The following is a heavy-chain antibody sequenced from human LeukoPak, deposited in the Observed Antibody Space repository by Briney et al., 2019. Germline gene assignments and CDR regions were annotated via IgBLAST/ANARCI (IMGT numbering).Heavy chain of an antibody. CDR1: GFTFSSYA. Sequence: GGSLRLSCAASGFTFSSYAMHWVRQAPGKGLEWVEVISYDGSNKYYADSVKGRFTISRDNSKNTLYPQMNSLRAEDTAVYYCAREGDDYSNLDYWGQGTLVTVSS. D-gene: IGHD4-4*01. CDR3: AREGDDYSNLDY. J-gene: IGHJ4*02. CDR2: ISYDGSNK. V-gene: IGHV3-30-3*01.